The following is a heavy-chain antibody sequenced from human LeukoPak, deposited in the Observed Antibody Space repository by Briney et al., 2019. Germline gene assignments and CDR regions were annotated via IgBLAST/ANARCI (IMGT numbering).Heavy chain of an antibody. J-gene: IGHJ6*02. CDR1: GYSFTSYW. CDR2: IYPGDSDT. CDR3: ARQRAKPYYYYYGMDV. D-gene: IGHD1-26*01. V-gene: IGHV5-51*01. Sequence: GESLEISCKGSGYSFTSYWIGWVRQMPGKGLEWMGIIYPGDSDTRYSPSFQGQVTISADKSISTAYLQWSSLKASDTAMYYCARQRAKPYYYYYGMDVWGQGTTVTVSS.